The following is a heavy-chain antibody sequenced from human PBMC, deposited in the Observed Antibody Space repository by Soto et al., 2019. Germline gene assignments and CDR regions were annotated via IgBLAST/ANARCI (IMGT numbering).Heavy chain of an antibody. Sequence: ASVKVSCKASGYTFTSYYMHWVRQAPGQGLEWMGIINPSGGSTSYAQKFQGRVTMTRDTSTSTVYMELSSLRSEDTAVYYCARPFGYYDTSGYYGAFYYYGMDVWGQGTTVTVSS. J-gene: IGHJ6*02. CDR1: GYTFTSYY. D-gene: IGHD3-22*01. CDR3: ARPFGYYDTSGYYGAFYYYGMDV. V-gene: IGHV1-46*01. CDR2: INPSGGST.